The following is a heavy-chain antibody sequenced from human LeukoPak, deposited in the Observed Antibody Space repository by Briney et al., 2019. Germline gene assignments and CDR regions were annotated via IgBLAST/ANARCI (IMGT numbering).Heavy chain of an antibody. CDR2: TNEAGSGQ. Sequence: GGSLRLSCAASGFTFNNYAMTWVRQAPGKGLEWVANTNEAGSGQNYGDSVKGRFTISRDNAKNSLYLQMNSLRVEDTAIYYCSNKRDYWGQGTLVTVSS. J-gene: IGHJ4*02. V-gene: IGHV3-7*01. CDR3: SNKRDY. CDR1: GFTFNNYA.